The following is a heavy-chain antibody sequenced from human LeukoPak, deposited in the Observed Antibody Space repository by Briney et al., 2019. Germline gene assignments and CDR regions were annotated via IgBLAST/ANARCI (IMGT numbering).Heavy chain of an antibody. J-gene: IGHJ4*02. CDR3: ARDGSGSYYKGPFDY. CDR2: IIPIFGTA. CDR1: GGTFSSYA. V-gene: IGHV1-69*13. D-gene: IGHD3-10*01. Sequence: ASVKVSCKASGGTFSSYAISWVRQAPGQGLEWMGGIIPIFGTANYAQKFQGRVTITADESTSTAYMELSSLRSEDTAVYYCARDGSGSYYKGPFDYWDQGTLVTVSS.